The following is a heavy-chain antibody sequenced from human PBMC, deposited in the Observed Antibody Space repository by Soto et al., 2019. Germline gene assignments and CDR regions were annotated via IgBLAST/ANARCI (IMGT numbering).Heavy chain of an antibody. V-gene: IGHV1-24*01. CDR1: GYTLTELS. J-gene: IGHJ5*02. Sequence: ASVKVSCKVSGYTLTELSMHWVRQAPGKGLEWMGGFDPEDGETIYAQKFQGRVTMTEDTSTDTAYMELSSLRSEDTAVYYCATESSGWYFPPAGYWFDPWGQGTLVTVSS. CDR2: FDPEDGET. D-gene: IGHD6-19*01. CDR3: ATESSGWYFPPAGYWFDP.